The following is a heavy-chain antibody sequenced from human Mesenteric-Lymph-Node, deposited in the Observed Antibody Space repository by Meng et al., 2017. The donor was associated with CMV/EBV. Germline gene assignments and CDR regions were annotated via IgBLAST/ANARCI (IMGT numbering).Heavy chain of an antibody. CDR2: IYWDADK. D-gene: IGHD6-13*01. V-gene: IGHV2-5*02. CDR1: GFPLSTSGVG. J-gene: IGHJ4*02. Sequence: QIPLKESGPPLVKPTQTLTLTCTFSGFPLSTSGVGLGWIGQPPGKALEWLSLIYWDADKRYSPSLKSRLTLTKDTSKNQVVLTMPNMSPVDTATYYCAHSSGIAAAGPFYFDYWGQGTLVTVSS. CDR3: AHSSGIAAAGPFYFDY.